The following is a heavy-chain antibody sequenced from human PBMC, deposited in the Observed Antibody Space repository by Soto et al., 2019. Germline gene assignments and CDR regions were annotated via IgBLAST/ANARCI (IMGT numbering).Heavy chain of an antibody. D-gene: IGHD3-3*01. CDR2: INAGNGNT. J-gene: IGHJ5*02. CDR1: GYTFTSYA. Sequence: ASVKVSCKASGYTFTSYAMHWVRQAPGQRLEWMGWINAGNGNTKYSQKFQGRVTITRDTSASIAYMELSSLGSEDTAVYYCARGPRDFWSGYYVGPNWFDPWGQGTLVTVSS. V-gene: IGHV1-3*01. CDR3: ARGPRDFWSGYYVGPNWFDP.